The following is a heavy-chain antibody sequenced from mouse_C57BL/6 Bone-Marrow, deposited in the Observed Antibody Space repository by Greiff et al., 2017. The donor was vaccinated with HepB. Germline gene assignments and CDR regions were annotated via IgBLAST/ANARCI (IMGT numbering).Heavy chain of an antibody. CDR3: ARGTVVATRGYFDY. D-gene: IGHD1-1*01. CDR1: GFTFSDYY. CDR2: ISNGGGST. V-gene: IGHV5-12*01. Sequence: EVKLVESGGGLVQPGGSLKLSCAASGFTFSDYYMYWVRQTPEKRLEWVAYISNGGGSTYYPDTVKGRFTISRDNAKNTLYLQMSRLKSEDTAMYYCARGTVVATRGYFDYWGQGTTLTVSS. J-gene: IGHJ2*01.